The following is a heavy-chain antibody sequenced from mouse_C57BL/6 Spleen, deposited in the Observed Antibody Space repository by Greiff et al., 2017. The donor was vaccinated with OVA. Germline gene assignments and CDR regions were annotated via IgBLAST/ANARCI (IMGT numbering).Heavy chain of an antibody. Sequence: QVQLKESGAELVRPGASVTLSCKASGYTFTDYEMHWVKQTPVHGLEWIGAIDPETGGTAYNQKFKGKAILTADKSSSTAYMELGSLTSEYSAVYYCTRILYYFDYWGQGTTLTVSS. CDR2: IDPETGGT. CDR3: TRILYYFDY. CDR1: GYTFTDYE. V-gene: IGHV1-15*01. J-gene: IGHJ2*01.